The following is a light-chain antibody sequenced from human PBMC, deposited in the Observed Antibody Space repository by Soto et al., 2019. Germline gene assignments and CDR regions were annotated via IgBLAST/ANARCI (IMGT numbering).Light chain of an antibody. V-gene: IGLV2-14*03. CDR1: SSDVGGYNY. CDR2: DVS. J-gene: IGLJ1*01. Sequence: QLVLTQPASVSGSPGQSLTISCTGTSSDVGGYNYVSWYQHHPGRAPKLMIYDVSNRPSGVSNRFSGSKSGNTASLTISGLQAEDEADYYCSSYTSNNTPSFGTGTKLTVL. CDR3: SSYTSNNTPS.